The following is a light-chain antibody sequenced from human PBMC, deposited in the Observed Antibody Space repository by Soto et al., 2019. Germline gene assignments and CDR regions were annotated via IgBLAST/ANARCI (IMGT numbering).Light chain of an antibody. CDR3: QQYYSYPIT. CDR1: QSISSS. J-gene: IGKJ5*01. V-gene: IGKV1-39*01. Sequence: DIQMTQSPSSLSASVEDRVTISCRASQSISSSLNWYQQKPGKAPKLLIYAASSLQSGVPSRFSGSGSGTDFTLTISSLQPEDFATYYCQQYYSYPITFGQGTRLEIK. CDR2: AAS.